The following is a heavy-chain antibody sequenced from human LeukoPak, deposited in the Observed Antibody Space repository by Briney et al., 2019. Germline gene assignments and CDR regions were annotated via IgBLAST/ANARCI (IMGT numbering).Heavy chain of an antibody. J-gene: IGHJ4*02. CDR1: GFTFSSYV. CDR2: ISSNGGST. V-gene: IGHV3-64*01. Sequence: GGSLRLSCAASGFTFSSYVMYWVRQAPGKGLEYVSSISSNGGSTYHANSVKGRFSISRDNSKNTLYLQMGSLRAEDMAVYYCARGGQSKYDSSGYLNYFDYWGQGTLVTVSS. D-gene: IGHD3-22*01. CDR3: ARGGQSKYDSSGYLNYFDY.